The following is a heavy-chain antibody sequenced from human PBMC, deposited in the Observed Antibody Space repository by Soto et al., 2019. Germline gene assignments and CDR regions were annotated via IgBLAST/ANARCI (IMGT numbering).Heavy chain of an antibody. CDR1: RFTVSSDG. J-gene: IGHJ3*02. V-gene: IGHV3-33*01. Sequence: GGSVRLSCAASRFTVSSDGMHWVRQAPGKGLEWVAVIWYDGSNKYYADSVKGRFTISRDNSKNTLYLQMNSLRAEDTAVYYCARESRPMIVVAMGAFDIWGQGTMVTVSS. CDR2: IWYDGSNK. CDR3: ARESRPMIVVAMGAFDI. D-gene: IGHD3-22*01.